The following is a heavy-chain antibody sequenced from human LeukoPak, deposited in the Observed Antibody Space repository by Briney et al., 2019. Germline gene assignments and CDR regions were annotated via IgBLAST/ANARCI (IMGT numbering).Heavy chain of an antibody. CDR2: ISSSSSYI. CDR1: GFTFSSYS. D-gene: IGHD6-13*01. CDR3: ARLYSSSWYDWFDP. V-gene: IGHV3-21*01. Sequence: GGSLRLSCAASGFTFSSYSMNWVRQAPGKGLEWVSSISSSSSYIYYADSVEGRFTISRDNAKNSLYLQMNSLRAEDTAVYYCARLYSSSWYDWFDPWGQGTLVTVSS. J-gene: IGHJ5*02.